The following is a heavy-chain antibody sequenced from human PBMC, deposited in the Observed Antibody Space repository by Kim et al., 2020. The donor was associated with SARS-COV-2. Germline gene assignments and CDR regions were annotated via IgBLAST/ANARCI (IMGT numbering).Heavy chain of an antibody. CDR2: ITTSGSTI. Sequence: GGSLRLSCGASGFTFSNYEMNWVRQAPGKGLEWVSYITTSGSTIYYSDSVKGRFTISRDNAKHSLYLQMNSLRVEDTAIYYCARVGQTLHCSGDSDACYFEDNHYGLDVWGQGTTVTVSS. CDR1: GFTFSNYE. D-gene: IGHD2-15*01. V-gene: IGHV3-48*03. CDR3: ARVGQTLHCSGDSDACYFEDNHYGLDV. J-gene: IGHJ6*02.